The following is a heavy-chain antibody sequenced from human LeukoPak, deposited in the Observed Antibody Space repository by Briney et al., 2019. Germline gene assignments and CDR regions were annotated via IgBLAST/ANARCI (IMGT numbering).Heavy chain of an antibody. V-gene: IGHV1-46*01. CDR3: ARDSGPHYYDSSGYRPSL. CDR1: GYTFTSYY. CDR2: INLSGGST. Sequence: ASVKVSCKASGYTFTSYYMHWVRQAPGQGLEWMGIINLSGGSTSYAQKFQGRVTMTRDTSTSTVYMELSSLRSEDTVVYYCARDSGPHYYDSSGYRPSLWGQGTLVTVSS. D-gene: IGHD3-22*01. J-gene: IGHJ4*02.